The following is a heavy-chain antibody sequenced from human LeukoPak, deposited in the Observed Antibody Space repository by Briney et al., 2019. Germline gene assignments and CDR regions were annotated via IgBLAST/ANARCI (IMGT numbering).Heavy chain of an antibody. V-gene: IGHV1-46*01. CDR3: ARDGVSCSSTSCWNPIRGYMDV. Sequence: ASVKVSCKAFGYTFTSYYMHWVRQAPGQGLEWMGIINPSAGRPSYAQKFQGRVTMTRDMSTSTVYMELSSLRSEDTAVYYCARDGVSCSSTSCWNPIRGYMDVWGKGTTVTVSS. CDR1: GYTFTSYY. J-gene: IGHJ6*03. CDR2: INPSAGRP. D-gene: IGHD2-2*01.